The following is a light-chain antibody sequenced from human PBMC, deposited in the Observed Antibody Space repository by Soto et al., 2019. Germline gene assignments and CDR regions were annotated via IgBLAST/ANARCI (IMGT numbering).Light chain of an antibody. CDR1: SGHTSYA. CDR3: QTWGTGMV. V-gene: IGLV4-69*01. J-gene: IGLJ3*02. Sequence: QSVLTQPPSASASLGASVKLTCTLSSGHTSYAIAWHQQQPEKGPRFLMNLNNDGSHIKGDGIPDRFSGSSSGAERYLTISSLQSEEEADYYCQTWGTGMVFGGGTKLTVL. CDR2: LNNDGSH.